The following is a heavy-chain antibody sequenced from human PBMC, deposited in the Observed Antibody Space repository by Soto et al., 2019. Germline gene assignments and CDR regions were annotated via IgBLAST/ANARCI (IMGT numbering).Heavy chain of an antibody. V-gene: IGHV1-69*14. CDR3: ARAISSDFWRGYYFDS. CDR2: IIPIFGTA. J-gene: IGHJ4*02. CDR1: GGTFSSYA. D-gene: IGHD3-3*01. Sequence: QVQLVQSVAEVKKPGSSVNVSCKSSGGTFSSYAISWVRQAPGQGLEWTGGIIPIFGTANYAQKFQGRVTITAYKSRSTAYMELSTLKSSDKAGYYCARAISSDFWRGYYFDSWGQGTLVTVS.